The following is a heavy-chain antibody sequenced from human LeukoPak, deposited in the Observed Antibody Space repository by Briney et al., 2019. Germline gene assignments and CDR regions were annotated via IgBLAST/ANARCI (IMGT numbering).Heavy chain of an antibody. CDR3: ARDRAEHNWTYHTLFDY. CDR1: GFTFRDYW. J-gene: IGHJ4*02. Sequence: GGSLRPSCTASGFTFRDYWMHWIRQTPREGLVWVSRINGDETSRAYADFVEGRFTISRDNAKNTLYLQIDSLRAEDSAIYYCARDRAEHNWTYHTLFDYWGQGTPVIVSS. V-gene: IGHV3-74*01. CDR2: INGDETSR. D-gene: IGHD1-7*01.